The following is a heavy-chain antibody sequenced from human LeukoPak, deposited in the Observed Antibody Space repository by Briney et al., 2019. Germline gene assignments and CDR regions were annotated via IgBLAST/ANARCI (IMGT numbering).Heavy chain of an antibody. CDR2: ISGSGGST. CDR3: AKDLGRITMIVVVISAFDY. D-gene: IGHD3-22*01. V-gene: IGHV3-23*01. J-gene: IGHJ4*01. Sequence: WGSASLSCAASGFTFSSYAMSWVRQAPGKGLEWVSAISGSGGSTYYADSVKSRFTISRDNSKNTLYLQMNSLRAEDTAVYYCAKDLGRITMIVVVISAFDYWGRGSLTTVAS. CDR1: GFTFSSYA.